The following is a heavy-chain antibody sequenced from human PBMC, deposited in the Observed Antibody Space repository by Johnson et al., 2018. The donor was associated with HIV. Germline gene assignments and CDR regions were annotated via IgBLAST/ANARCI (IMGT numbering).Heavy chain of an antibody. CDR1: GFTFSSYA. Sequence: VQLVESGGGLVQPGGSLRLSCAASGFTFSSYAMSWVRQAPGKRLEWVSAISGSGGSTYYADSVKGRFTIPRDNSKNTLYLQMNSLRAEDTAIYYCASCEYSSPRGAFDIWGQGTMVTVSS. J-gene: IGHJ3*02. CDR3: ASCEYSSPRGAFDI. CDR2: ISGSGGST. V-gene: IGHV3-23*04. D-gene: IGHD6-6*01.